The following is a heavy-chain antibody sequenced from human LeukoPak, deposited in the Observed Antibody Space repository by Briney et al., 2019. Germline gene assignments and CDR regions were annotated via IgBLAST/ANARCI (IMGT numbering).Heavy chain of an antibody. CDR2: ISPSGSTT. D-gene: IGHD3-10*01. Sequence: GGSLRLSCAASGFTFSSYAMTWVRQAPGKGLEWVSSISPSGSTTYYADSVKGRFTISRDNSKNTLYLQMNSLKGDDTAVYYCAKDSAFYYIDVWGKGTTVIISS. J-gene: IGHJ6*03. V-gene: IGHV3-23*01. CDR3: AKDSAFYYIDV. CDR1: GFTFSSYA.